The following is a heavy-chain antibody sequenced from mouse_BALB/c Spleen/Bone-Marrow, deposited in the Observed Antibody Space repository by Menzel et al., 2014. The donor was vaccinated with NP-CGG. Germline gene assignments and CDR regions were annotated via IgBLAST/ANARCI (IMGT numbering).Heavy chain of an antibody. V-gene: IGHV4-1*02. Sequence: EVKLMESGGGLVQPGGSLKLSCAASGFDFSRYWMSWVRQAPGKGLEWIGEINPVSSTINYTPSLKDKFIISRDNAKNTLYLQMSKVRSEYTALYYCAREGIPAWFAYWGQGTLVTVSA. CDR3: AREGIPAWFAY. J-gene: IGHJ3*01. CDR2: INPVSSTI. CDR1: GFDFSRYW.